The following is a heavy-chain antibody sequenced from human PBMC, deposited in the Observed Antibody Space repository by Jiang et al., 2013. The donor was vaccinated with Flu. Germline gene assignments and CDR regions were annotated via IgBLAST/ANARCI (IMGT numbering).Heavy chain of an antibody. CDR1: GFSLSTTGMG. CDR2: IYWDNDI. V-gene: IGHV2-5*02. Sequence: FSGFSLSTTGMGVGWIRQPPEKALEWLALIYWDNDIRYRPSLRSSLTITKDTSKNLVVLTMTNMDPVDTATYYCAHTTRYCSGGSCYSGFDYWGQGTLVTVSS. J-gene: IGHJ4*02. D-gene: IGHD2-15*01. CDR3: AHTTRYCSGGSCYSGFDY.